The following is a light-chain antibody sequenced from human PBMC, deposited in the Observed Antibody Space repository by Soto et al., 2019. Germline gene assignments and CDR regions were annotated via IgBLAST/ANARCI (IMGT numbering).Light chain of an antibody. CDR3: QTWGSGIVV. Sequence: VLTQSPSASASLGASVKLTCTLSSGHSNYAIAWHQQQSEKGPRYLLKLNSDGSHSKGDGIPDRFSGSSSGAERYLTISNLQSEDEAEYYCQTWGSGIVVFGGGTKLTVL. V-gene: IGLV4-69*01. CDR2: LNSDGSH. J-gene: IGLJ2*01. CDR1: SGHSNYA.